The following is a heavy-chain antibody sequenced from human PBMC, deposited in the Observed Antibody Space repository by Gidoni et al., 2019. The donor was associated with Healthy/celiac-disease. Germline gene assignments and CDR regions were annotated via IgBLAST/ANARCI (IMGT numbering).Heavy chain of an antibody. CDR1: GFTVSSTY. CDR3: ASEWELLGVFNY. J-gene: IGHJ4*02. V-gene: IGHV3-66*01. D-gene: IGHD1-26*01. Sequence: EVQLVESGGGLVQPGGSLRLSCAASGFTVSSTYMSWVRQAPGKGLGWVSVIYSGGSTYYADSVKGRFTISRDNSKNTLYLQMNSLRAEDTAVYYCASEWELLGVFNYWGQGTLVTVSS. CDR2: IYSGGST.